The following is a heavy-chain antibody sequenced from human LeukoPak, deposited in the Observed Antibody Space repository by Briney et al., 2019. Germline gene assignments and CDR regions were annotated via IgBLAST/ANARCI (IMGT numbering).Heavy chain of an antibody. V-gene: IGHV1-2*02. CDR3: VREGNEVLTKNFDQ. CDR1: GFTFSGYY. D-gene: IGHD4/OR15-4a*01. Sequence: ASVKVSCKASGFTFSGYYIHWVRQAPGQGLEWMGYINPHSGVTSFPQQFQGRVTLSTDTSISAAYMELSSLISDDTAMYYCVREGNEVLTKNFDQWGQGALVTGSS. CDR2: INPHSGVT. J-gene: IGHJ4*02.